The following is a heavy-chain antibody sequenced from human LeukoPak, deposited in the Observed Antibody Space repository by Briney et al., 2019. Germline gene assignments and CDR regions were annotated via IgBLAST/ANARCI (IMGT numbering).Heavy chain of an antibody. V-gene: IGHV1-69*04. CDR1: GGTFSSYA. Sequence: GASVKVSCKASGGTFSSYAISWVRQAPGQGLEWMGRIIPILGIANYAQKFQGRVTITADKSTSTAYMELSSLRSEDTAVYYCLTYYYGSGSYWGQGTLVTVSS. CDR2: IIPILGIA. CDR3: LTYYYGSGSY. D-gene: IGHD3-10*01. J-gene: IGHJ4*02.